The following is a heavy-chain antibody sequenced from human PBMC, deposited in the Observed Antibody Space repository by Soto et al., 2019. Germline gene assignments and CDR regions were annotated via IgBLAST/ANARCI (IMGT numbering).Heavy chain of an antibody. J-gene: IGHJ4*02. V-gene: IGHV4-30-4*01. CDR3: ARVGGIVGATTHDY. D-gene: IGHD1-26*01. CDR2: IYYSGST. Sequence: QVHLQESGPGLVKPSQTLSLTCTVSGGSISSGDYYWSWIRKPPGKGLEWIGYIYYSGSTYSNPSLKSRVTISVDTSKNQFSLKLSSVTAADTAVYYCARVGGIVGATTHDYWGQGTLVTVSS. CDR1: GGSISSGDYY.